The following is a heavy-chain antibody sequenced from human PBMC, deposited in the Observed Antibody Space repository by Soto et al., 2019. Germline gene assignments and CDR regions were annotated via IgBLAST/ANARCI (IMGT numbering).Heavy chain of an antibody. CDR2: ISAYNGNT. CDR3: ARGKSSGWRNYYYYGMDV. J-gene: IGHJ6*02. CDR1: GYTFTSYG. V-gene: IGHV1-18*01. D-gene: IGHD6-19*01. Sequence: GASVKVSCKASGYTFTSYGISWVRQAPGQGLEWMGWISAYNGNTNYAQKLQGRVTMTTDTSTSTAYMELRSLRSDDTAVYYCARGKSSGWRNYYYYGMDVWGQGTTVTVSS.